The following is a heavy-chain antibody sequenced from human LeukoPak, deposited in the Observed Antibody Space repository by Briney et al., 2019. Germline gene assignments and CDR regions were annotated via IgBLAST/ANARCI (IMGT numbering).Heavy chain of an antibody. Sequence: GRSLRLSCAASGFTFSSYGMNWVRQAPGKGLEWVAVISYDGSNEYYADSVKGRFTISRDNSKNTLYLQMNSLRAEDTAVYYCARDRSLYYYYGMDVWGQGTTVTVSS. J-gene: IGHJ6*02. CDR2: ISYDGSNE. CDR3: ARDRSLYYYYGMDV. D-gene: IGHD3-10*01. V-gene: IGHV3-30-3*01. CDR1: GFTFSSYG.